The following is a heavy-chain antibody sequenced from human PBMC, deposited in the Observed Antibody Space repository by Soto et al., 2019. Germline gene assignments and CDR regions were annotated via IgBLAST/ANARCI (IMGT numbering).Heavy chain of an antibody. D-gene: IGHD2-2*01. V-gene: IGHV3-64*02. CDR2: INANGGST. CDR1: GFTFSSYA. J-gene: IGHJ6*02. Sequence: GGSLRLSCAASGFTFSSYAMHWVRQAPGKGLESVSAINANGGSTYYTDSVKGRFTISRDNSKNTLYLQMGSLRAEDMAVYYCGIFVLFSPPADYGLDVSGQGTKVTVSS. CDR3: GIFVLFSPPADYGLDV.